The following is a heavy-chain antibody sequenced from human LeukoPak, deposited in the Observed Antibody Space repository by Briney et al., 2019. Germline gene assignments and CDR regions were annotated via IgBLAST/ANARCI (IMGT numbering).Heavy chain of an antibody. Sequence: PGGSLRLSCAASGFTFSTYQFNWVRQAPGKGLEWIAYISNSDDLIYYADSVRGRFTVSRDNAKSSVYLQMNSLRAEDTAVYYCARETASCGGDCYDYWGQGTLVTVSS. CDR3: ARETASCGGDCYDY. CDR2: ISNSDDLI. CDR1: GFTFSTYQ. J-gene: IGHJ4*02. V-gene: IGHV3-48*03. D-gene: IGHD2-21*01.